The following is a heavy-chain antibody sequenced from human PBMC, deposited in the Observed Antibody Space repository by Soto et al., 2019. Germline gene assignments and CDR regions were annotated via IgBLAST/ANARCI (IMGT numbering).Heavy chain of an antibody. V-gene: IGHV4-59*01. J-gene: IGHJ4*02. CDR1: GGSIRSYY. Sequence: SETLSLTCTNSGGSIRSYYWSWIRQPPGKGLEWIGYIFYSGSTNYNPSLKSRVTISVDTSKNQFSLKLSSVTAADTAVYYCASTPLYCSGGSCYSGPLDYWGQGTLVTVS. CDR3: ASTPLYCSGGSCYSGPLDY. D-gene: IGHD2-15*01. CDR2: IFYSGST.